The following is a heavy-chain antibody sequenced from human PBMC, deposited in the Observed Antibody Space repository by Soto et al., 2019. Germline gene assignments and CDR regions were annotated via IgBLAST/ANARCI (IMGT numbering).Heavy chain of an antibody. CDR2: INHSGST. CDR3: ATAGTTGDYFGSVSYQRGNNWLDP. Sequence: SEILSLTRAVYGGFFSGYYWSWIRQPPGKGLEWIGEINHSGSTNYNPSLKSRVTISVDTTKNQFSLKLSSVTATDTAVYYCATAGTTGDYFGSVSYQRGNNWLDPWGQGTLVTV. V-gene: IGHV4-34*01. D-gene: IGHD3-10*01. J-gene: IGHJ5*02. CDR1: GGFFSGYY.